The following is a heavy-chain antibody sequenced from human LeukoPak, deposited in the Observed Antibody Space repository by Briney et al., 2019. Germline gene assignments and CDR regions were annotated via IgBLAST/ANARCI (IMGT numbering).Heavy chain of an antibody. CDR2: ISRNGDST. J-gene: IGHJ4*02. D-gene: IGHD6-19*01. Sequence: QPGGSLRLSCSASGFTFSHFAMHWVRQAPGKGLEYVSAISRNGDSTYYADSVKGRFTISRDNSKNTLYLQMSSLRTEDTAVYYCVNQISGWVYWGQGTLVTVSS. CDR3: VNQISGWVY. V-gene: IGHV3-64D*06. CDR1: GFTFSHFA.